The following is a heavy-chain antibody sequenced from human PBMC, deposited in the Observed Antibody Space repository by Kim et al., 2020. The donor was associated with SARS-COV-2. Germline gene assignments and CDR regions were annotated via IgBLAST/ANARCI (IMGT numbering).Heavy chain of an antibody. J-gene: IGHJ5*01. CDR1: GYTFTDYY. D-gene: IGHD1-1*01. CDR3: ASCQNWNDWEDWFEP. Sequence: ASVKVSCKASGYTFTDYYIHWVRQAPGQGLEWMGWINPKTGVTNSAQRFQDRVTMTRDTYITTAYMELSSLTSDDTAVYYCASCQNWNDWEDWFEPWGQG. CDR2: INPKTGVT. V-gene: IGHV1-2*02.